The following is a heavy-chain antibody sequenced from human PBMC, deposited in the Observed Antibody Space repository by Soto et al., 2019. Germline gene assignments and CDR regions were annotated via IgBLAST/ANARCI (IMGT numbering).Heavy chain of an antibody. J-gene: IGHJ4*02. D-gene: IGHD6-13*01. Sequence: ASVKVSCKASGYTFTSYGISWVRQAPGQGLEWMGWISAYNGNTNYAQKLQGRVTMTTDTSTSTAYMELRSLRSDDTAVYYCASSIGYSSSWSSFDYWGQGTLVTVSS. V-gene: IGHV1-18*01. CDR3: ASSIGYSSSWSSFDY. CDR1: GYTFTSYG. CDR2: ISAYNGNT.